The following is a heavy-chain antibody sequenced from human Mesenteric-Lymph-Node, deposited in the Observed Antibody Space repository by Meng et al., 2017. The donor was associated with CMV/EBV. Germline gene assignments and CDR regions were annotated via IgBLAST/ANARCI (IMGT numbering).Heavy chain of an antibody. J-gene: IGHJ4*02. V-gene: IGHV3-74*03. D-gene: IGHD7-27*01. Sequence: ETLSLTCAASGFTLSDYWMHWVRQAPGKGLVWVARIYIDERRAPNTMHADSVKGRFTISSDNAKNTLYLQMNSLRVEDTAVYYCARSTASGTDYWGWGQGTLVTVSS. CDR3: ARSTASGTDYWG. CDR2: IYIDERRAPNT. CDR1: GFTLSDYW.